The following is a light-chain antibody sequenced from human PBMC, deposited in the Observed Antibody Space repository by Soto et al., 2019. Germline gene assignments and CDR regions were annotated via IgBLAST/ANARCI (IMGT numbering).Light chain of an antibody. CDR3: QQLG. V-gene: IGKV1-5*03. Sequence: DIQMTQSPSTLSASVGDRVTITCRASQSISSWLDWYQQKPGTDPKLLIYKASSLESGVPSRFSGSGSGTEFTLTISSLQPDDFATYSCQQLGFGQGTKVEIK. CDR2: KAS. CDR1: QSISSW. J-gene: IGKJ1*01.